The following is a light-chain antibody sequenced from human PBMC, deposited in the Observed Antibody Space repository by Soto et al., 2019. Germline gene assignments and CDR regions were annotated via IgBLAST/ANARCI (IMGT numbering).Light chain of an antibody. V-gene: IGLV1-51*01. J-gene: IGLJ1*01. CDR2: DDD. Sequence: QTVVTQPPSVSAAPGQRVTISCSGSSSNIGGNSVSWYQQLPGTAPKLLIYDDDKRPSGIHDRFSGSKSGTSATLGITGFQTGDEADYYCGSWDSSLSAYVFGTGTKVTVL. CDR3: GSWDSSLSAYV. CDR1: SSNIGGNS.